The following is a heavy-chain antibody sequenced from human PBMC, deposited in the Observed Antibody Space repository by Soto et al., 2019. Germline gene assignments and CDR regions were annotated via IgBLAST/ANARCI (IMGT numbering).Heavy chain of an antibody. Sequence: QVQLVQSGGEVKKPGASVKVSCKTSGYTFTTYGISWVRQAPGQGLAWVGWISAYRGKTHYAQKFQGKVTMTTDTSTNTAYLELRSLRSDDTAVYYCARDPYLGDHQYWGQGTLVTVSS. CDR3: ARDPYLGDHQY. CDR2: ISAYRGKT. D-gene: IGHD3-16*01. CDR1: GYTFTTYG. J-gene: IGHJ4*02. V-gene: IGHV1-18*01.